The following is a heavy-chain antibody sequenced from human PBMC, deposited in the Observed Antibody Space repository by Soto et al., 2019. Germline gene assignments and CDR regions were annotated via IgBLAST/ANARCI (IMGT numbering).Heavy chain of an antibody. Sequence: GGSLRLSCEASGFSFSSFAMNWVRQAPGRGLEWVSYISDDGASIYYADSLKGRFTISRDNAKNSLSLQMNNLRAKDTAGYYCARENSVQAWLHHFDHWGLGTLVTVSS. V-gene: IGHV3-48*03. CDR2: ISDDGASI. J-gene: IGHJ4*02. CDR3: ARENSVQAWLHHFDH. D-gene: IGHD5-18*01. CDR1: GFSFSSFA.